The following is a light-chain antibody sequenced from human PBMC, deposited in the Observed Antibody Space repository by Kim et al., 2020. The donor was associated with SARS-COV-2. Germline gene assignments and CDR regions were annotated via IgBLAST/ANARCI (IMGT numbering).Light chain of an antibody. V-gene: IGLV3-19*01. Sequence: ALDKTVRITCQGDSLRDYYASWYQQKPGQAPVLVIYGKNNRPSGIPDRFSGSSSGNTASLTITGAQAEDEADYYCNSRDSSGNHLVFGGGTQLTVL. CDR2: GKN. CDR3: NSRDSSGNHLV. J-gene: IGLJ3*02. CDR1: SLRDYY.